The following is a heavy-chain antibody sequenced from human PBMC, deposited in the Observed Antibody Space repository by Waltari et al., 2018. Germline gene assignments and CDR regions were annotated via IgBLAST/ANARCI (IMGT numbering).Heavy chain of an antibody. CDR1: GFTFSTYV. J-gene: IGHJ4*02. CDR3: ARGSGVDY. CDR2: ISDGGGII. Sequence: EVQLLESGGGLVQPGGSLRLSCAASGFTFSTYVRNWVRQAPGKGLEWVSIISDGGGIINYADSVKGRFTISRDNSKNTVYLQMKSLRAEDTAVYYCARGSGVDYWGQGTLVTISS. V-gene: IGHV3-23*01. D-gene: IGHD7-27*01.